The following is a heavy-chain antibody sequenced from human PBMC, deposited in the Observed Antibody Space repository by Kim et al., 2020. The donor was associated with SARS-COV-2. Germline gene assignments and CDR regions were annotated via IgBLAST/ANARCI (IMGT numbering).Heavy chain of an antibody. D-gene: IGHD2-15*01. V-gene: IGHV3-48*03. Sequence: IYYADSVKGRFTISRDKAKNSLYLQMSSLRAEDTAVYYCARHKLTGGFDPWGQGTLVTVSS. CDR3: ARHKLTGGFDP. J-gene: IGHJ5*02. CDR2: I.